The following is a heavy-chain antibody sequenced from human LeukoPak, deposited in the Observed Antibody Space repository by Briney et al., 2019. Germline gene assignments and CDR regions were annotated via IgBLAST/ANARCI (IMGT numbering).Heavy chain of an antibody. Sequence: ASVKVSCKASGYTFTSYGISWVRQAPGQGLEWMGWISAYNGNTNYAQKLQGRVTMTTDTSTSTAYMELRSLRSDDTAVYYCARGETEWLVGSYFQHWGQGTLVTVSS. CDR2: ISAYNGNT. D-gene: IGHD6-19*01. V-gene: IGHV1-18*01. CDR1: GYTFTSYG. CDR3: ARGETEWLVGSYFQH. J-gene: IGHJ1*01.